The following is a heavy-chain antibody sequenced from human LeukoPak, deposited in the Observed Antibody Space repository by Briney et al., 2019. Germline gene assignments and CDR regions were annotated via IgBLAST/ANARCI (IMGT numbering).Heavy chain of an antibody. Sequence: SETLSLTCTVSGGSISSYYWSWIRQPPGKGLEWIGYIYYSGSTNYNPSLKSRVTISVDTSKNQFSLKLSSVTAADTAVYYCATNDFWSGMDDYWGQGTLVTVSS. CDR1: GGSISSYY. CDR2: IYYSGST. D-gene: IGHD3-3*01. CDR3: ATNDFWSGMDDY. V-gene: IGHV4-59*08. J-gene: IGHJ4*02.